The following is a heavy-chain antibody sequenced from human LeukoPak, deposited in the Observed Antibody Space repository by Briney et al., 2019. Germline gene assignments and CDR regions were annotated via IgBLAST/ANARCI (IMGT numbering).Heavy chain of an antibody. CDR2: IYYSGST. Sequence: SETLSLTCTVSGGSISSSSYYWGWIRQPPGKGLEWIGSIYYSGSTNYNPSLKSRVTISVDTSKNQFSLKLSSVTAADTAVYYCARKGYCSGGSCYRFSPLNWFDPWGQGTLVTVSS. D-gene: IGHD2-15*01. V-gene: IGHV4-39*07. CDR3: ARKGYCSGGSCYRFSPLNWFDP. CDR1: GGSISSSSYY. J-gene: IGHJ5*02.